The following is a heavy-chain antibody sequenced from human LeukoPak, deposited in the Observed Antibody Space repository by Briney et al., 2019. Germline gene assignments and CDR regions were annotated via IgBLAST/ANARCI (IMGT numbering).Heavy chain of an antibody. CDR1: GYTFTGYY. CDR2: INPNSGGT. J-gene: IGHJ5*02. Sequence: GASVKVSCKASGYTFTGYYMHWVRQAPGQGLEWMGWINPNSGGTNYAQKFQGRVTMTRDTSISTAYMELSRLRSDDTAVYYCARASPRWGAYRGWFDPWGQGTLVTVSS. D-gene: IGHD1-26*01. CDR3: ARASPRWGAYRGWFDP. V-gene: IGHV1-2*02.